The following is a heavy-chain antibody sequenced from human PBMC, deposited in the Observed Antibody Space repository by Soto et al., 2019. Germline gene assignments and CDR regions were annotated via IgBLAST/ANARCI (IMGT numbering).Heavy chain of an antibody. CDR2: IKSKTDGGTT. J-gene: IGHJ6*02. Sequence: GGSLRLSCAASGFTFSNAWMNWVRQAPGKGLEWVGRIKSKTDGGTTDYAAPVKGRFTISRDDSKNTLYLQMNSLKTEDTAVYYCYCSGGSWDYYYYGMDVWGQGTTVTVSS. D-gene: IGHD2-15*01. CDR1: GFTFSNAW. CDR3: YCSGGSWDYYYYGMDV. V-gene: IGHV3-15*07.